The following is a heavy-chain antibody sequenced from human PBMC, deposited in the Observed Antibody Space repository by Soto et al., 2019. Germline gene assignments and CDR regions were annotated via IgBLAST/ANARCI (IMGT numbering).Heavy chain of an antibody. CDR1: GGSFSGHF. Sequence: QEHLQQWGAGLLKPTETLSLTCAVYGGSFSGHFWSWIRQSPGKGLEWVAVIWYDGINKYYADSVKGRFIISRDDSKNTVYLQMTSLRAEDTAVYYCARDRVQMVDGLDVWGQGTTVTVSS. D-gene: IGHD2-15*01. CDR3: ARDRVQMVDGLDV. V-gene: IGHV3-33*08. CDR2: IWYDGINK. J-gene: IGHJ6*02.